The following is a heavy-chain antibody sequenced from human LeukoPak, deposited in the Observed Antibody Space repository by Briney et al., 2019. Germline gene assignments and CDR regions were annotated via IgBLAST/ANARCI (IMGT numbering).Heavy chain of an antibody. CDR3: ASSRQLWPGVDY. D-gene: IGHD5-18*01. CDR1: GFTFSSYS. Sequence: GGSLRLSCAASGFTFSSYSMNWVRQAPGKGLEWVSSISSSSSYIYYADSVKGRFTISRDNAKNSLYLQMNSLRAEDTAVYYCASSRQLWPGVDYWGQGTLVTVSS. CDR2: ISSSSSYI. V-gene: IGHV3-21*01. J-gene: IGHJ4*02.